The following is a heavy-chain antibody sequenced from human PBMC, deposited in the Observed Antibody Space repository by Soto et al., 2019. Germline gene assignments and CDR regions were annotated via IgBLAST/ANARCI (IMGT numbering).Heavy chain of an antibody. Sequence: ASVKVSCKASGYTFTSYDINWVRQATGQGLEWMGWMNPNSGNTGYAQKFQGRVTMTRNTSMSTAYMELSSLRSEDTAVYYCARGCCGSYTRDAFDIWGQGTMVTVSS. J-gene: IGHJ3*02. CDR1: GYTFTSYD. CDR2: MNPNSGNT. V-gene: IGHV1-8*01. D-gene: IGHD1-26*01. CDR3: ARGCCGSYTRDAFDI.